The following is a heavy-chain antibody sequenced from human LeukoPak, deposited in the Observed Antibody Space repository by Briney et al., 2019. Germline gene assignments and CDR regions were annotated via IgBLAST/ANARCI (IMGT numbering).Heavy chain of an antibody. J-gene: IGHJ4*02. D-gene: IGHD2-15*01. CDR3: ARGSVAATGY. CDR1: GGSFSGYY. CDR2: INHSGST. V-gene: IGHV4-34*01. Sequence: SETLSLTCAVYGGSFSGYYWSWIRQPPGKGLEWIGEINHSGSTNHNPSLKSRVTISVDTSKNQFSLKLSSVTAADTAVYYCARGSVAATGYWGQGTLVTVSS.